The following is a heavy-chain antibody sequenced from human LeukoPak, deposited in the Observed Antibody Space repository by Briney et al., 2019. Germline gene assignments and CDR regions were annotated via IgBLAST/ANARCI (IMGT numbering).Heavy chain of an antibody. J-gene: IGHJ6*03. CDR3: ARAALSSGYYFYYYYMDV. Sequence: GGSLRLSCAASGFTFSSYWMSWVRQAPGKGLEWVANIKQDGSEKYYVDSVKGRFTISRDNAKNSLYLQMNSLRAEDTAVYYCARAALSSGYYFYYYYMDVWGKGTTVTISS. D-gene: IGHD3-22*01. V-gene: IGHV3-7*01. CDR1: GFTFSSYW. CDR2: IKQDGSEK.